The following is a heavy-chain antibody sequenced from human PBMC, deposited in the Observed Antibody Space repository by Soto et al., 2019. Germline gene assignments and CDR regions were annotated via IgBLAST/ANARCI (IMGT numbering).Heavy chain of an antibody. CDR3: AKTGPLGYCSSTSCYAYYYYGMDV. CDR1: GFTFSSYG. D-gene: IGHD2-2*01. Sequence: GGSLRLSCAASGFTFSSYGMHWVRQAPGKGLEWVAVISYDGSNKYYADSVKGRFTISRDNSKNTLYLQMNSLRAEDTAVYYCAKTGPLGYCSSTSCYAYYYYGMDVWGQGTTVTVSS. J-gene: IGHJ6*02. V-gene: IGHV3-30*18. CDR2: ISYDGSNK.